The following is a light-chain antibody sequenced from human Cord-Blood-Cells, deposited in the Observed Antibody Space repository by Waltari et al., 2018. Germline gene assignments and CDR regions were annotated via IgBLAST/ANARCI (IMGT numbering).Light chain of an antibody. V-gene: IGKV1-39*01. Sequence: DIQMTQSPSSLSESVGDRVTITCRASQSISSYLNWYQQKPGNAPKLLIYAASSLQSGVPSRFSGSGSGTDFTLTISSLQPEDFATYYCQQSYSTPLYSFGQGTKLEIK. CDR1: QSISSY. CDR3: QQSYSTPLYS. J-gene: IGKJ2*03. CDR2: AAS.